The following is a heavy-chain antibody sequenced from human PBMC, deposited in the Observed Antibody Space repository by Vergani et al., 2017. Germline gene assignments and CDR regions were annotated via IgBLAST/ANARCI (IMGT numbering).Heavy chain of an antibody. Sequence: EVQLVESGGGLVKPGGSLRLSCAASGFTFSNAWMSWVRQAPGKGLEWVGRIKSKTDGGTTDYAAPVKGRFTISRDDSKNSLYLQMNSLKTEDTAVYYCTTVCSSWSSYGMDVWGQGTTVTVSS. D-gene: IGHD6-13*01. J-gene: IGHJ6*02. CDR1: GFTFSNAW. V-gene: IGHV3-15*01. CDR2: IKSKTDGGTT. CDR3: TTVCSSWSSYGMDV.